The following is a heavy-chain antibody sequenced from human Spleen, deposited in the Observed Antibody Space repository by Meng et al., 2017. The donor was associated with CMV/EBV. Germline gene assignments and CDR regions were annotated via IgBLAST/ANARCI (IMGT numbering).Heavy chain of an antibody. Sequence: SETLSLTCTVSGGSISSSSYYWGWLRQPPGKGLEWIGNMYYGGNTYYNPSLKSRVTISVDTSKNQFSLKLSSVTAADTAVYYCARVGDYYDFWSGYSTYYGMDVWGQGTTVTVSS. CDR2: MYYGGNT. D-gene: IGHD3-3*01. J-gene: IGHJ6*02. V-gene: IGHV4-39*07. CDR1: GGSISSSSYY. CDR3: ARVGDYYDFWSGYSTYYGMDV.